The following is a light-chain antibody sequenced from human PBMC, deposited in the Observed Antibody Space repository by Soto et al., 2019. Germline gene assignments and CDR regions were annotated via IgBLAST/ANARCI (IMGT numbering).Light chain of an antibody. CDR3: QQYNNWPWT. J-gene: IGKJ1*01. V-gene: IGKV3D-15*01. CDR1: QSLSSY. CDR2: GAS. Sequence: EIVLTQSPATVSLSPGERATLSCWASQSLSSYLAWYQQKPGQAPRLLIYGASSRATGIPDRFSGSGSGTDFTLTISSLQSEDFAVHYCQQYNNWPWTFGQGTKVDIK.